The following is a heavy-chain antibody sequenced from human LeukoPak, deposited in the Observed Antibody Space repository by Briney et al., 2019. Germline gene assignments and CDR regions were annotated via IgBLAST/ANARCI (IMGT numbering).Heavy chain of an antibody. J-gene: IGHJ4*02. Sequence: PGAPVKVSCKASGYTFTDYYMHWVRQAPGQGFEWMGWINPNDGDTNHAQKFQGRVTMTRDTSISTAHMEVSRLRSDDTAVYYCARANFLYCSSSTCLFDYWGQGTLVTVSS. CDR2: INPNDGDT. D-gene: IGHD2-2*01. CDR1: GYTFTDYY. V-gene: IGHV1-2*02. CDR3: ARANFLYCSSSTCLFDY.